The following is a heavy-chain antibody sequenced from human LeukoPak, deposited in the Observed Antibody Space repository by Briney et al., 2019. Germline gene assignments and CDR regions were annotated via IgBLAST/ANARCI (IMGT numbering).Heavy chain of an antibody. CDR3: ARDRVVPAAKIPYWYFDL. CDR1: GFTFTNYA. V-gene: IGHV3-23*01. CDR2: ITGSDGSS. J-gene: IGHJ2*01. D-gene: IGHD2-2*01. Sequence: GGSLRLSCVASGFTFTNYAMSWVRQAPGKGLEWVSAITGSDGSSYYADSVKGRFTISRDNSKNTLYLQMNSLRAEDTAVYYCARDRVVPAAKIPYWYFDLWGRGTLVTVSS.